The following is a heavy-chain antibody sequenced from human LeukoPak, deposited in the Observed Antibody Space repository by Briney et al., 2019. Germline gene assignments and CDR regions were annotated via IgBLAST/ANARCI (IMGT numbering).Heavy chain of an antibody. J-gene: IGHJ4*02. CDR3: ARERAFGVVIEYFDY. Sequence: GASVKVSCKASGYTFTNYGISWVRQAPGQGLEWMGWISAYNGDTNYAQKLQGRVTMTTDTSTSTAYMELRSLRSDDTAVYYCARERAFGVVIEYFDYWGQGTLVTVSS. CDR1: GYTFTNYG. V-gene: IGHV1-18*01. D-gene: IGHD3-3*01. CDR2: ISAYNGDT.